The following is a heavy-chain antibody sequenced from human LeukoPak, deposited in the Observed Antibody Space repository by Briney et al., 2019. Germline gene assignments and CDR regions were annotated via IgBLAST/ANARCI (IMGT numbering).Heavy chain of an antibody. D-gene: IGHD3-9*01. CDR2: LSFDGSYE. V-gene: IGHV3-30*18. CDR3: TKDRSTSNVLTGYQDK. J-gene: IGHJ4*02. CDR1: GFTFSNYG. Sequence: PGRSLRLSCAASGFTFSNYGMHWVRQAPGKGPEWVAVLSFDGSYEYYADSVNGRFTISRDNSENTLYLQMNSLRAADTAVYYCTKDRSTSNVLTGYQDKWGQGTLVTVSS.